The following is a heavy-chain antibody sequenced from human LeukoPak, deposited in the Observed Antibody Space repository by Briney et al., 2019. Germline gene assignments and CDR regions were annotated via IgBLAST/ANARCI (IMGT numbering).Heavy chain of an antibody. J-gene: IGHJ4*02. CDR1: GFTFSNAW. CDR2: IKSKTDGGTT. Sequence: GGSLRLSCAASGFTFSNAWMNWVRQAPGKGLEWVGRIKSKTDGGTTDFAAPVKGRFTISRDDSKNTLYLQMNSLKTEDTAVYYCTTDEYYYDSSGYWLSDYWGQGTLVTVSS. CDR3: TTDEYYYDSSGYWLSDY. V-gene: IGHV3-15*07. D-gene: IGHD3-22*01.